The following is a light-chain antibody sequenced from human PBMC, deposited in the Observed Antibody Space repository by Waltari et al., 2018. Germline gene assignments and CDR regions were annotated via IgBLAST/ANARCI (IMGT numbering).Light chain of an antibody. CDR3: QQYNHWPPYT. CDR2: GAS. J-gene: IGKJ2*01. V-gene: IGKV3-15*01. CDR1: QSVSSN. Sequence: EVVMTQSPATLSVSPGERAALSCRASQSVSSNLAWYQQKPGQAPRLLIYGASTRATGIPARCSGSGSGTEFTRTTSSLQSEDVAIDYCQQYNHWPPYTFGQGTKLEIK.